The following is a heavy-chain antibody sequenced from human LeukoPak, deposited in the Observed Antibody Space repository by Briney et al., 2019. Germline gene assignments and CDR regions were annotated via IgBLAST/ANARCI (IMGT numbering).Heavy chain of an antibody. Sequence: SETLSLTCAVYGGSFSGYYWSWIRQPPGKGLEWIGEIKHSGSTNYNPSLKSRVTISVDTSKNQFSLKLSSVTAADTAVYYCARGPSSPGYCSGGSCYFYYYGMDVWGQGTTVTVSS. CDR3: ARGPSSPGYCSGGSCYFYYYGMDV. V-gene: IGHV4-34*01. J-gene: IGHJ6*02. CDR2: IKHSGST. CDR1: GGSFSGYY. D-gene: IGHD2-15*01.